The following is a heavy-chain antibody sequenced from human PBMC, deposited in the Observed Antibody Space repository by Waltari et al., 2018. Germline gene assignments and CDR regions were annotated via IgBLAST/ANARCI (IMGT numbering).Heavy chain of an antibody. CDR2: FDPEDGET. CDR1: GYTLTELS. Sequence: QVQLVQSGAEVKKPGASVKVSCKVSGYTLTELSMHWVRQAPGKGLEWMGGFDPEDGETIYAQKCQGRVTMTEDTSTDTAYMELSSLRSEDTAVYYCATEIQGYYDSSGYYNVWGQGTLVTVSS. D-gene: IGHD3-22*01. CDR3: ATEIQGYYDSSGYYNV. J-gene: IGHJ4*02. V-gene: IGHV1-24*01.